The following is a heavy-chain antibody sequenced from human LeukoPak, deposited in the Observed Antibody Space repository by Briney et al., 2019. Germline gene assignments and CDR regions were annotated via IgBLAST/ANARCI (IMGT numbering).Heavy chain of an antibody. CDR1: GGSISSSNW. J-gene: IGHJ4*02. V-gene: IGHV4-4*02. CDR2: IYHSGST. Sequence: SETLSLTCAVSGGSISSSNWWSWIRQPPGKGLEWIGEIYHSGSTNYNPSLKSRVTISVDKSKTQFSLKLSSVTAADTAVYYCARGYDYVWGSLLDYWGQGTLVTVSS. D-gene: IGHD3-16*01. CDR3: ARGYDYVWGSLLDY.